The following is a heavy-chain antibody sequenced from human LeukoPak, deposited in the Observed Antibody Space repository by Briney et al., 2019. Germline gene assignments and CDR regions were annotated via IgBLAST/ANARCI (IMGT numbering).Heavy chain of an antibody. D-gene: IGHD3-10*01. CDR1: GLTFSTYW. Sequence: GGSLRLSCAASGLTFSTYWMHWVRQGPGKGLVWVSRINPDGSGTSHADSVKGRFTISRDNAKNTLYLQMNSLRAEDTAVYYCARDSGSGSYSGYWGLGTLVTVSS. J-gene: IGHJ4*02. V-gene: IGHV3-74*01. CDR2: INPDGSGT. CDR3: ARDSGSGSYSGY.